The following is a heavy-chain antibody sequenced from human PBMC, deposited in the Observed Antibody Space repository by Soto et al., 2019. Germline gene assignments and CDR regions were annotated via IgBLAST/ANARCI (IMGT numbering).Heavy chain of an antibody. CDR3: ARVGELGYSSGWENYYYYGMDV. V-gene: IGHV3-74*01. D-gene: IGHD6-19*01. CDR1: GFTFSSYW. Sequence: EVQLVESGGGLVQPGGSLRLSCAASGFTFSSYWMHWVRQAPGKGLVWVSRINSDGSSTSYADSVKGRFTISRDNAKNTLYLQMNSLRAEDTAVYYCARVGELGYSSGWENYYYYGMDVWGQGTTVTVSS. CDR2: INSDGSST. J-gene: IGHJ6*02.